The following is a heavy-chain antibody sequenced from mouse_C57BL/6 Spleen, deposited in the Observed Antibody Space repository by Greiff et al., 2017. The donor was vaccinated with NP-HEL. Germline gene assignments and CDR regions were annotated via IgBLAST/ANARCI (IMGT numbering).Heavy chain of an antibody. CDR3: ARVSYDYDGYYAMDY. CDR1: GYTFTSYW. J-gene: IGHJ4*01. V-gene: IGHV1-69*01. CDR2: IDPSDSYT. D-gene: IGHD2-4*01. Sequence: QVQLQQSGAELVMPGASVKLSCKASGYTFTSYWMHWVKQRPGQGLEWIGEIDPSDSYTNYNQKFKGKSTLTVDKSSSTAYMQLSSLTSEDSAVYYCARVSYDYDGYYAMDYWGQGTSVTVSS.